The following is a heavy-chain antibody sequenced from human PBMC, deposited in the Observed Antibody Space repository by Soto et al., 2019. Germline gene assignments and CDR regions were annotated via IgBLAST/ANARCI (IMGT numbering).Heavy chain of an antibody. Sequence: KSSETLSLTCTIYGGSFSGYYWSWIRQPPGKGLEWIGEINHSGSTNYGPSLKRRVSISVDTSKDKFSLNLSSVTAADTAVYYCASGKTRTARPSLRYYYYGLDVWGQGTTVTVSS. D-gene: IGHD6-6*01. CDR3: ASGKTRTARPSLRYYYYGLDV. CDR2: INHSGST. J-gene: IGHJ6*02. CDR1: GGSFSGYY. V-gene: IGHV4-34*01.